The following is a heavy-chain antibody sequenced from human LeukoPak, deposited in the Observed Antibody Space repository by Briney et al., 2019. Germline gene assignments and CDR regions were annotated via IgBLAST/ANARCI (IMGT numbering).Heavy chain of an antibody. D-gene: IGHD5-18*01. V-gene: IGHV1-69*06. Sequence: ASVKVSCKASGGTSSSYAISWVRQAPGQGLEWMGGIIPIFGTANYAQKFQGRVTITADKSTSTAYMELSSLRSEDTAVYYCAGGYSYGFDYWGQGTLVTVSS. CDR3: AGGYSYGFDY. CDR2: IIPIFGTA. J-gene: IGHJ4*02. CDR1: GGTSSSYA.